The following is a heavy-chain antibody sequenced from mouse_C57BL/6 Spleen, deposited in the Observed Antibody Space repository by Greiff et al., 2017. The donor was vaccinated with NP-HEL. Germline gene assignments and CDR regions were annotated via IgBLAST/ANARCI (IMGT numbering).Heavy chain of an antibody. CDR3: ARRGGRAWFAY. J-gene: IGHJ3*01. D-gene: IGHD1-1*02. CDR2: INPSTGGT. V-gene: IGHV1-43*01. Sequence: EVQLQQSGPELVKPGASVKISCKASGYSFTGYYMHWVKQSSEKSLEWIGEINPSTGGTSYNQKFKGKATLTVDKSSRTAYMQLKSLTSEDSAVYYCARRGGRAWFAYWGQGTLVTVSA. CDR1: GYSFTGYY.